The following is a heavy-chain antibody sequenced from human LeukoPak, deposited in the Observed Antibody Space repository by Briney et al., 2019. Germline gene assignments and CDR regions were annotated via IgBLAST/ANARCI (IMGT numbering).Heavy chain of an antibody. CDR3: ARARRQQLVKSPFDY. D-gene: IGHD6-13*01. V-gene: IGHV1-69*01. J-gene: IGHJ4*02. Sequence: SVKVSCKASGGTFSSYAISWVRQAPGQGLEWMGGIIPIFGTANYAQKFQGRVTITADESTSTVYMELSSLRSEDTAVYYCARARRQQLVKSPFDYWGQGTLVTVSS. CDR1: GGTFSSYA. CDR2: IIPIFGTA.